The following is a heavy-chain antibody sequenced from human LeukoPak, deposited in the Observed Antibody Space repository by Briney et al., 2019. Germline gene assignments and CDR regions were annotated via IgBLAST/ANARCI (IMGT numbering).Heavy chain of an antibody. J-gene: IGHJ4*02. Sequence: SETLSLTCAVYGGSFSGYYWSWIRQPPGKGLEWTGEINHSGSTNYNPSLKSRVTISVDTSKNQFSLKLSSVTAADTAVYYCARDYDSSGYYYSFDYWGQGTLVTVSS. V-gene: IGHV4-34*01. CDR3: ARDYDSSGYYYSFDY. CDR1: GGSFSGYY. D-gene: IGHD3-22*01. CDR2: INHSGST.